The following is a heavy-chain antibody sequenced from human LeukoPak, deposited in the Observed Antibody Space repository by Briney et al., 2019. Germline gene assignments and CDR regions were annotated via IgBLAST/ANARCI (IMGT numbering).Heavy chain of an antibody. D-gene: IGHD3-22*01. CDR1: GGTFRNYA. CDR2: IIPIFGTA. V-gene: IGHV1-69*13. Sequence: SVKVSCKASGGTFRNYAISWVRQAPGQGLEWMGGIIPIFGTANYAQKFQGRVTITADESTSTAYIELSSLRSEDTAVYYCARGWDSSGQIPFFYWGQGTLVTVSS. J-gene: IGHJ4*02. CDR3: ARGWDSSGQIPFFY.